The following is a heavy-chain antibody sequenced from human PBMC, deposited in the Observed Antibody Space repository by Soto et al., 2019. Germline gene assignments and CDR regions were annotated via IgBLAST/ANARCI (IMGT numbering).Heavy chain of an antibody. D-gene: IGHD3-10*01. CDR1: GFTFSSFS. CDR3: ARDLGGALAS. V-gene: IGHV3-48*02. Sequence: EVQLVESGGGLVQPGGSLRLSCAASGFTFSSFSINWVRQAPGRGLEWISYICTAGRPISYAASVKGRFAISRDNAQNSFSLQNDSRRDDDTDDYYCARDLGGALASWGLGSVVTVSP. J-gene: IGHJ1*01. CDR2: ICTAGRPI.